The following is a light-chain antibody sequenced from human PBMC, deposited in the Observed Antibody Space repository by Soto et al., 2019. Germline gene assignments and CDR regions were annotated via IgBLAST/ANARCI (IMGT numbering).Light chain of an antibody. V-gene: IGKV3D-15*01. CDR3: QQRSNWPGIT. CDR1: HSIGSS. J-gene: IGKJ5*01. Sequence: EIVMTQSPATLSVFPGERATLSCRASHSIGSSLAWYQQKPGQAPRLLIDGASSRATGIPARFSGSGSGTEFTLTISSLEPEDFAVYYCQQRSNWPGITFGQGTRLEIK. CDR2: GAS.